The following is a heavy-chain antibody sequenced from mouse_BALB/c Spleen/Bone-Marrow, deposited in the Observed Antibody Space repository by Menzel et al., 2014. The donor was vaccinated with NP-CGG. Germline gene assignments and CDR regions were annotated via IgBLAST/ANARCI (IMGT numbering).Heavy chain of an antibody. CDR3: ARGYYDDY. D-gene: IGHD2-4*01. J-gene: IGHJ2*01. V-gene: IGHV7-3*02. CDR1: GFTFTDYF. Sequence: DVKLVESGGGLVQPGGSLRLSCATSGFTFTDYFMTWVRQPPGKALEWLGFIRNKANGYTTEYSASVKGRFTISRNNSRSILYLQMNTLRAEDSATYYCARGYYDDYWGQGTTLTVSS. CDR2: IRNKANGYTT.